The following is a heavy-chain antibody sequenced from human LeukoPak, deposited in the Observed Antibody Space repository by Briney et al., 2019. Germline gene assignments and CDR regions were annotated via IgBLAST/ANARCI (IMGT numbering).Heavy chain of an antibody. J-gene: IGHJ4*02. CDR2: ISGTSDYI. CDR1: GFTFSSYA. D-gene: IGHD2-2*01. CDR3: ARREPQGCSGTSCFAGPVGH. V-gene: IGHV3-21*06. Sequence: GGSLRLSCAASGFTFSSYAMHWVRQAPGKGLEWVSSISGTSDYIYYADSVKGRFTISRDNGQNSLYLQMNSLRAEDTAVYYCARREPQGCSGTSCFAGPVGHWGQGTLVTVSS.